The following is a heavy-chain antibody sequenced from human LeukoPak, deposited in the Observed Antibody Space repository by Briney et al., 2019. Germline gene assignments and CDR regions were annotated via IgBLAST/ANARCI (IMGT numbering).Heavy chain of an antibody. CDR2: INCKSGVT. V-gene: IGHV1-2*02. CDR3: ARDVTGDGLAYLYH. D-gene: IGHD7-27*01. CDR1: GYTFSDYH. J-gene: IGHJ4*02. Sequence: ASVKVSCKASGYTFSDYHIQWMRQAPGQGLEWMGWINCKSGVTEFGQNFQGRVTVTRDTSISTAYMELSRVTSDDTAIYYCARDVTGDGLAYLYHWGLGTLVTVSS.